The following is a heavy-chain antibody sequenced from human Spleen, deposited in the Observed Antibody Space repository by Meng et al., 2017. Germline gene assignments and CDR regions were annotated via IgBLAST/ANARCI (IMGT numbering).Heavy chain of an antibody. CDR2: ISRTSSSK. V-gene: IGHV3-21*01. Sequence: GESLKISCLGSGFTFSRYNMNWVRQAPGKGLEWVSSISRTSSSKYYADSVKGRFNISRDNAKNSLYLQVNSLRAEDTAVYYCARCREDFFGSSYYFNYWGQGTLVTVSS. J-gene: IGHJ4*02. CDR3: ARCREDFFGSSYYFNY. D-gene: IGHD3-3*01. CDR1: GFTFSRYN.